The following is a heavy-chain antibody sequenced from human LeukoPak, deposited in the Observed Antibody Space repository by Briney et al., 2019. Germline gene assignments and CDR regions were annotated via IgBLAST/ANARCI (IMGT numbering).Heavy chain of an antibody. CDR1: GFTFSSYA. CDR2: VSGSGGST. Sequence: PGGSLRLSCAASGFTFSSYAMSWVRQAPGKGLEWVPAVSGSGGSTYYADSVKGRFTISRDNSKNTLYLQMNSLRAEDTAVYYCAKENDFWSGYLTPKFDPWGQGTLVTVSS. J-gene: IGHJ5*02. V-gene: IGHV3-23*01. D-gene: IGHD3-3*01. CDR3: AKENDFWSGYLTPKFDP.